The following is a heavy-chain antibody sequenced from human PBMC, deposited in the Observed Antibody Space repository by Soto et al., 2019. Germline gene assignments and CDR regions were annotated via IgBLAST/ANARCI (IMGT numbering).Heavy chain of an antibody. CDR1: GFTFSSYA. CDR3: ARDSPLYPSSGWPLYYYYYGMDV. CDR2: ISYDGSNK. D-gene: IGHD6-19*01. Sequence: GGSLRLSCAASGFTFSSYAMHWVRQAPGKGLEWVAVISYDGSNKYYADSVKGRFTISRDNSKNTLYLQMNSLRAEDTAVYYCARDSPLYPSSGWPLYYYYYGMDVWGQGTTVTVSS. V-gene: IGHV3-30-3*01. J-gene: IGHJ6*02.